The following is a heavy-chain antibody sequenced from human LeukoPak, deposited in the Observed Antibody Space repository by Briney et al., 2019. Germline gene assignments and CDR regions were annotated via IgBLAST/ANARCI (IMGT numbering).Heavy chain of an antibody. CDR1: GGSISSSSYY. V-gene: IGHV4-61*05. Sequence: PSETLSLTCTVSGGSISSSSYYWGWIRQPPGKGLEWIGYIYYSGSTNYNPSLKSRVTISVDTSKNQFSLKLSSVTAADTAVYYCARGLEYYDSSGYYHAYAEYFQHWGQGILVTVSS. CDR3: ARGLEYYDSSGYYHAYAEYFQH. CDR2: IYYSGST. J-gene: IGHJ1*01. D-gene: IGHD3-22*01.